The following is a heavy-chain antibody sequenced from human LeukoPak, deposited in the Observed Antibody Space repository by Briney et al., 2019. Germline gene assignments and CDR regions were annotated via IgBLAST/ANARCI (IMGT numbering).Heavy chain of an antibody. CDR2: IYYSGST. J-gene: IGHJ4*02. D-gene: IGHD6-19*01. CDR3: ARDLGYSSGLDY. V-gene: IGHV4-39*02. CDR1: GGSISSSSYY. Sequence: PSETLSLTCTVSGGSISSSSYYWGWIRQPPGKGLEWIGSIYYSGSTYYNPSLKSRVTISVDTSKNQFSLKLSSVTAADTAVYYCARDLGYSSGLDYWGQGTLVTVSS.